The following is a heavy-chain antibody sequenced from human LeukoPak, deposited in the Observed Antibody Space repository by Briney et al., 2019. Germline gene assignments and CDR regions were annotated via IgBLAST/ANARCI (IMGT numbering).Heavy chain of an antibody. CDR3: GRDFRDSLDY. Sequence: GASVKVSCKASGYTFTGYYMHWVGQAPGQGLEWMGWINPDSGGTNFAQKFQGRVTMTRDTSISTAYMELSRLRSDDTAVYYCGRDFRDSLDYWGQGTLVTVSS. V-gene: IGHV1-2*02. CDR2: INPDSGGT. CDR1: GYTFTGYY. J-gene: IGHJ4*02.